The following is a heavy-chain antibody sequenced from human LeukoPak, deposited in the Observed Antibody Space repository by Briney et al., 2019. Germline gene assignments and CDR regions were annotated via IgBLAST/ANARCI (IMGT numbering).Heavy chain of an antibody. D-gene: IGHD3-10*01. CDR3: ARSYASGIHYMDV. J-gene: IGHJ6*03. V-gene: IGHV3-64*01. CDR2: ISLTGDST. Sequence: GGSLRLSCAASGFTLINHAMHWVRQRPGKGLEYVSAISLTGDSTYYANSVKGRFTISRDDSKNTLYLHIGSLQTEDMAVYYCARSYASGIHYMDVWGKGSTVTVSS. CDR1: GFTLINHA.